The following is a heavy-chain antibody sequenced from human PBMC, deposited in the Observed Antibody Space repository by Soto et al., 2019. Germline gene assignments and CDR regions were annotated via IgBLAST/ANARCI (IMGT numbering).Heavy chain of an antibody. CDR3: ARVVPGAEAWFGP. CDR1: GYTFSNYG. Sequence: QVQLVQSGGEVKRPGASVKVSCKTSGYTFSNYGITWVRQAPGQPLEWLGWISLYSDGTKYAQKFQGRVSMTTDTSTTTAYMELRSLRSDDTAVYYCARVVPGAEAWFGPWGKGTLVTVSS. V-gene: IGHV1-18*01. CDR2: ISLYSDGT. D-gene: IGHD2-2*01. J-gene: IGHJ5*02.